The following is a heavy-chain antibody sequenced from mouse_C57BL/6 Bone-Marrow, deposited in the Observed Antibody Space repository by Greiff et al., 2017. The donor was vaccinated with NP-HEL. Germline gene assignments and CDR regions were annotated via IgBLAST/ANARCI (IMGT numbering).Heavy chain of an antibody. J-gene: IGHJ2*01. Sequence: QVQLQQPGAELVKPGASVKMSCKASGYTFTSYWITWVKQRPGQGLEWIGDIYPGSGSTNYNEKFKSKATLTVDTSSRTAYMQLSILTSEDSAVYYCARSKGYFDYWGQGTTLTVSS. V-gene: IGHV1-55*01. CDR3: ARSKGYFDY. CDR1: GYTFTSYW. CDR2: IYPGSGST.